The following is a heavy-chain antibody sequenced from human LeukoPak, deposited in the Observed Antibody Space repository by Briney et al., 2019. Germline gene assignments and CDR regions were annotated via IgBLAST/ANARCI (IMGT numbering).Heavy chain of an antibody. J-gene: IGHJ6*03. CDR2: IYTSGST. V-gene: IGHV4-61*02. D-gene: IGHD6-19*01. CDR3: ARGRIAVAGTGSNYYMDV. CDR1: GGSISSGSYY. Sequence: SETLSLTCTVSGGSISSGSYYWSWIRQPAGKGLEWIGRIYTSGSTNYNPSLESRVTMSVDTSKNQFSLKLSSVTAADTAVYYCARGRIAVAGTGSNYYMDVWGKGTTVTVSS.